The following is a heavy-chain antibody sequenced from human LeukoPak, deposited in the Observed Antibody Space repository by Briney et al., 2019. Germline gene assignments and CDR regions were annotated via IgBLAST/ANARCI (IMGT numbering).Heavy chain of an antibody. CDR2: IYHSGST. CDR3: AREGSSSWYYYYYYMDV. V-gene: IGHV4-38-2*02. D-gene: IGHD6-13*01. J-gene: IGHJ6*03. CDR1: GYSIGSGYY. Sequence: SETLSLTCTVSGYSIGSGYYWGWIRQPPGKGLEWIGSIYHSGSTYYNPSLKSRVTISVDTSKNQFSLKLSSVTAADTAVYYCAREGSSSWYYYYYYMDVWGKGTTVTVSS.